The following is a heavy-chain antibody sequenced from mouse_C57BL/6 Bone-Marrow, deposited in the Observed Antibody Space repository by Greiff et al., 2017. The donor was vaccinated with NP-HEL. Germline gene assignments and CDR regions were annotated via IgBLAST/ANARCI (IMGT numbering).Heavy chain of an antibody. D-gene: IGHD2-3*01. CDR1: GYTFTSYW. J-gene: IGHJ3*01. CDR2: IDPSDSYT. Sequence: QVQLQQPGAELVMPGASVKLSCKASGYTFTSYWMHWVKQRPGQGLEWIGEIDPSDSYTNYNQKFKGKSTLTVDKSSSTAYMQLSSLTSEDSAVYYCARREYDGYAAWFAYLGQGTLVTVSA. CDR3: ARREYDGYAAWFAY. V-gene: IGHV1-69*01.